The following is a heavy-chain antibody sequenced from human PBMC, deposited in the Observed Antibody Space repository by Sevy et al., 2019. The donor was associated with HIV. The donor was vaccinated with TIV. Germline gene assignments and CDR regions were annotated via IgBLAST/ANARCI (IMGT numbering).Heavy chain of an antibody. V-gene: IGHV5-51*01. CDR2: SYPGDSDT. Sequence: GESLKISCKGSGYSFTNYWIAWVRQMPGKGLEWMGISYPGDSDTRYNPSFQGQVTISADKSMNTAYLQWGSLKASDTAMYYCARRSSGAIWYFDLWGRGTLVTVSS. J-gene: IGHJ2*01. D-gene: IGHD3-10*01. CDR3: ARRSSGAIWYFDL. CDR1: GYSFTNYW.